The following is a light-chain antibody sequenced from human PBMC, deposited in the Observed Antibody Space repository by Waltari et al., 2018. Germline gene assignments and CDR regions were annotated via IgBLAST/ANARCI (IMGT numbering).Light chain of an antibody. CDR3: QQSYSTPTWT. CDR2: AAS. Sequence: DIQMTQSPSSLSASVGDRVTITCRASQDIRVYLNWYQQKPGKAPELLIYAASSLRNGVPSRFGGSGSVTDFTLSISSLQPEDFATYDCQQSYSTPTWTFGQGTKVEIK. CDR1: QDIRVY. V-gene: IGKV1-39*01. J-gene: IGKJ1*01.